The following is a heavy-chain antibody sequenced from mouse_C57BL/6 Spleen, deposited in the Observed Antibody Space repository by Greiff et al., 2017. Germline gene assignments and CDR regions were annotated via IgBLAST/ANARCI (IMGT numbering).Heavy chain of an antibody. CDR3: ARGGYYGSSFYWFDY. V-gene: IGHV1-53*01. D-gene: IGHD1-1*01. CDR2: INPSNGGT. CDR1: GYTFTSYW. J-gene: IGHJ2*01. Sequence: QVQLQQPGTELVKPGASVKLSCKASGYTFTSYWMHWVKQRPGQGLEWIGNINPSNGGTNYNEKFKSKATLTVDKSSSTAYMQLSSLTSEDSAVYYWARGGYYGSSFYWFDYWGQGTTLTVSS.